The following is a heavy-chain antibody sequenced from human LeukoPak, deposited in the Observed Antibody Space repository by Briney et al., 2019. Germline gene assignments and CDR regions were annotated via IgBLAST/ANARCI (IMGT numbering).Heavy chain of an antibody. V-gene: IGHV1-69*01. CDR2: IIPIFGTA. CDR3: ARSGDSYGTGDY. CDR1: GGTFSSYA. Sequence: GASVKVSCKASGGTFSSYAISWVRQAPGQGLEWMGGIIPIFGTANYAQKFQGRVTITADESTGTAYMELSSLRSEDTAVYYCARSGDSYGTGDYWGQGTLVTVSS. J-gene: IGHJ4*02. D-gene: IGHD5-18*01.